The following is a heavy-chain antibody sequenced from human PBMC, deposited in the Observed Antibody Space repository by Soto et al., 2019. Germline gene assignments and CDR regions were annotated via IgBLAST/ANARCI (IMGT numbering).Heavy chain of an antibody. CDR2: ISYDGSNK. Sequence: QVQLVESGGGVVQPGRSLRLSCAASGFTFSSYGMHWVRQAPGKGLEWVAVISYDGSNKYYADSVKGRFTISRDNSKHTLYLQMNSLRAEDTAVYYCAKPAASGYSSCWYGYWGQGTLVTVSS. CDR3: AKPAASGYSSCWYGY. V-gene: IGHV3-30*18. CDR1: GFTFSSYG. D-gene: IGHD6-19*01. J-gene: IGHJ4*02.